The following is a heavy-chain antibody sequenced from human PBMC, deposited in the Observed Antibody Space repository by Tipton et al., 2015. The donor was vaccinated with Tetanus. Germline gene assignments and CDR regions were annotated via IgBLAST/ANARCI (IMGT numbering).Heavy chain of an antibody. J-gene: IGHJ3*02. CDR1: GGSISSGGYY. D-gene: IGHD3-22*01. V-gene: IGHV4-31*03. CDR2: IYYSGST. Sequence: TLSLTCTVSGGSISSGGYYWSWIRQHPGKGLEWIGYIYYSGSTYYNPSLKSRVTISVDTSKNQFSLKLSSVTAADTAVYYCARLSSSANDAHGFDIWGQGTMVTVSS. CDR3: ARLSSSANDAHGFDI.